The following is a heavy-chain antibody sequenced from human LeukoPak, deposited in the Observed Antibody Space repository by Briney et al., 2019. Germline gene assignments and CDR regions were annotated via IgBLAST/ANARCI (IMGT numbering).Heavy chain of an antibody. Sequence: GASVKVSCKASGGTFSSYAISWVRQAPGQGLEWMGGIIPIFGTANYAQKFQGRVTITADESTSTAYMELSSLRSEDTAVYYCARVYSSSSEYYYYYYYMDVWGKGTTVTVSS. CDR1: GGTFSSYA. J-gene: IGHJ6*03. CDR3: ARVYSSSSEYYYYYYYMDV. D-gene: IGHD6-6*01. CDR2: IIPIFGTA. V-gene: IGHV1-69*13.